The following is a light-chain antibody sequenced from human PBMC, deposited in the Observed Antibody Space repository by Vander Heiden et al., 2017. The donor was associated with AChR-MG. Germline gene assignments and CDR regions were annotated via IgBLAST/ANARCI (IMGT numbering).Light chain of an antibody. CDR2: EVS. J-gene: IGLJ2*01. CDR3: CSYAGSSTLE. CDR1: SSDVGSYNL. Sequence: QSALTQPASVSGSPGQSITISCTGTSSDVGSYNLVSWYQQHPGKPPKLMIYEVSKRPSGVSNRFSGSKSGNTASLTISGLQAEDEADYYCCSYAGSSTLEFGGGTKLTVL. V-gene: IGLV2-23*02.